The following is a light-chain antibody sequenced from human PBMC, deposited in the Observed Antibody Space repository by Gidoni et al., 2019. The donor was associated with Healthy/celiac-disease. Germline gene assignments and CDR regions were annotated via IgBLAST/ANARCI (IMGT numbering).Light chain of an antibody. CDR2: AAS. J-gene: IGKJ1*01. Sequence: DIQMTPSPSSLSASVGDRVTITCRASQSISSYLNWYQQKPGKAPKLLIYAASSLQSGVPSRFSGSGSGTDFTLTISSLQPEDFATYYCQQSYSNTLTFGQGTKVEIK. V-gene: IGKV1-39*01. CDR3: QQSYSNTLT. CDR1: QSISSY.